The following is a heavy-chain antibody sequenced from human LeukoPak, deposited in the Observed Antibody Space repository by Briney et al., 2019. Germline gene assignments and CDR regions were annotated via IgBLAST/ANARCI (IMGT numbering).Heavy chain of an antibody. V-gene: IGHV3-7*01. CDR1: GFTFSSYW. Sequence: PGGSLRLSCAASGFTFSSYWMSWVRQAPGKGLEWVANIKQDGSEKYYVDSVKGRFTISRDNAKNSLYLQMNSLRAEDTAVYYCARDQEPYYDILTGYYRVPVVFDYWGQGTLVTVSS. D-gene: IGHD3-9*01. J-gene: IGHJ4*02. CDR3: ARDQEPYYDILTGYYRVPVVFDY. CDR2: IKQDGSEK.